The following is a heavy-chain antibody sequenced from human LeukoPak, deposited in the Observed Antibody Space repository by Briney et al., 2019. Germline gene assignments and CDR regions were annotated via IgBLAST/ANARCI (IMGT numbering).Heavy chain of an antibody. J-gene: IGHJ5*02. CDR3: ARRLTQYDCFDP. CDR1: GEMVSRNMVT. D-gene: IGHD2-2*01. V-gene: IGHV6-1*01. Sequence: SQTPAPTCATPGEMVSRNMVTWNWLRQSPSRGFECLGRTYYRSTWYNDYAVSVRGRITVNPDTSKNQFSLHLNSVTPEDTAVYYCARRLTQYDCFDPWGQGILVTVSS. CDR2: TYYRSTWYN.